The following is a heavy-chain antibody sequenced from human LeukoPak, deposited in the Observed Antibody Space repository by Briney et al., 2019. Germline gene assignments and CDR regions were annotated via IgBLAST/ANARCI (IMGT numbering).Heavy chain of an antibody. V-gene: IGHV6-1*01. D-gene: IGHD3-22*01. CDR2: TYYRSKWYN. J-gene: IGHJ4*02. CDR1: GDSVSSNSAV. Sequence: SQTLSLTCAISGDSVSSNSAVWNWIRQSPSRGLEWLGRTYYRSKWYNDYAVSLESRITIDPDPSKNQFSLNLNSVTPEDTAVYYCARDSSAYYFHYWGRGTLVTVSS. CDR3: ARDSSAYYFHY.